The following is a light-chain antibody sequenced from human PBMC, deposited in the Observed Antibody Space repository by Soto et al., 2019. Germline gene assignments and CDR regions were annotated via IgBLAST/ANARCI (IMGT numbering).Light chain of an antibody. CDR2: DGS. CDR1: QDIRKY. Sequence: IQMTQSPSSLSASVGDRVAVTCQATQDIRKYLNWYQQKPGKAPKLLIYDGSSLETGVPSRFSGSGSGTDFTSTIISREPEDVATYYCQKYNSGPLTCGGRTKV. CDR3: QKYNSGPLT. V-gene: IGKV1-33*01. J-gene: IGKJ4*01.